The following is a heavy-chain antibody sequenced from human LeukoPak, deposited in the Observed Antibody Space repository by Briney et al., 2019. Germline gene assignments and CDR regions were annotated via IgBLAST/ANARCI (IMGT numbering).Heavy chain of an antibody. D-gene: IGHD6-6*01. V-gene: IGHV1-69*05. CDR3: ARDRSSSSSLFDY. CDR2: IIPIFGTA. CDR1: GGTFSSYA. J-gene: IGHJ4*02. Sequence: GASVKVSCKASGGTFSSYAISWVRQAPGQGLEWMGRIIPIFGTANYAQKFQGRVTITTDESTSTAYMELSSLRSEDTAVYYCARDRSSSSSLFDYWGQGTLVTVSS.